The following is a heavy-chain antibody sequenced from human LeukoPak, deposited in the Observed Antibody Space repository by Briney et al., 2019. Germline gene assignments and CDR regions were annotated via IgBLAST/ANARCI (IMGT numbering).Heavy chain of an antibody. Sequence: SETLPHTCGVYGGPFSGYLGRETPQPPGKGGEWSGEIYHWESPNQNLPLESRLTISVDTHKKQFSVKLSSVRGADTGVLFCTRRYSIVVVVAATHEHWYFDLWGRGTLVTVSS. D-gene: IGHD2-15*01. CDR1: GGPFSGYL. J-gene: IGHJ2*01. V-gene: IGHV4-34*01. CDR2: IYHWESP. CDR3: TRRYSIVVVVAATHEHWYFDL.